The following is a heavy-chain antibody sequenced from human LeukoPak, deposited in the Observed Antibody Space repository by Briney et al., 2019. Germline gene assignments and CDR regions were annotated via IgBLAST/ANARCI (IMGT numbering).Heavy chain of an antibody. Sequence: GASVKVSCKASGYTFTGYYMHWVRQAPGQGLEWMGWINPNSGGTNYAQKFQGRVTMTRDTSISTAYMELSRLRSDDTAVYYCARDRRPRRDGYNYGYWGQGTLVTVSS. J-gene: IGHJ4*02. CDR2: INPNSGGT. CDR3: ARDRRPRRDGYNYGY. CDR1: GYTFTGYY. D-gene: IGHD5-24*01. V-gene: IGHV1-2*02.